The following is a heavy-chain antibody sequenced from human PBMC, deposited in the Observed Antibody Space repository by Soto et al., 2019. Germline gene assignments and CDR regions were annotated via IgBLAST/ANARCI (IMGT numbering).Heavy chain of an antibody. D-gene: IGHD3-22*01. V-gene: IGHV1-69*13. Sequence: SVQASSKASGGTFSSYAIRWVQHDTGQGLEWMGGIIPIFGTANYAQKFQGRVTITADESTSTAYMELSSLRSEDTAVYYCARVSGPLYYYDSPFQHWGQGTLVTVSS. CDR2: IIPIFGTA. CDR3: ARVSGPLYYYDSPFQH. CDR1: GGTFSSYA. J-gene: IGHJ1*01.